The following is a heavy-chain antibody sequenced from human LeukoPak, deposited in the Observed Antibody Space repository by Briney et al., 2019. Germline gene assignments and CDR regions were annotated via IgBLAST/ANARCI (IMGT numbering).Heavy chain of an antibody. V-gene: IGHV3-30*03. CDR2: ISYDGSNK. CDR1: GFTFTSYI. D-gene: IGHD6-13*01. Sequence: GGSLRLSCAASGFTFTSYIMHWVRQAPGKGLQWVALISYDGSNKYYADSVKGRFTISRDNSKNTLYLQMNSLRAEDTAVYYCARPRGAAAGTFGFDPWGQGTLVTVSS. J-gene: IGHJ5*02. CDR3: ARPRGAAAGTFGFDP.